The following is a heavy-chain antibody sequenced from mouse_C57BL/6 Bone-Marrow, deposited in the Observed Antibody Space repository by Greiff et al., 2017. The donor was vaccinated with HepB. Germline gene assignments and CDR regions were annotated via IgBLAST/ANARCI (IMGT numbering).Heavy chain of an antibody. J-gene: IGHJ3*01. CDR2: ISYDGSN. CDR1: GYSITSGYY. CDR3: ARSIYDGYRAWFAY. D-gene: IGHD2-3*01. Sequence: EVKLMESGPGLVKPSQSLSLTCSVTGYSITSGYYWNWIRQFPGNKLAWMGYISYDGSNNYNPSLKNRISITRDTSKNQFFLKLNSVTTEDTATYYCARSIYDGYRAWFAYWGQGTLVTVSA. V-gene: IGHV3-6*01.